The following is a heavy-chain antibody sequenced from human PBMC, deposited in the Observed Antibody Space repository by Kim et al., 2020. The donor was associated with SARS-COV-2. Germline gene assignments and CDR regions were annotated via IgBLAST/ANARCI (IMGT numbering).Heavy chain of an antibody. Sequence: ASVKVSCKASGYTFTGYYMHWVRQAPGQGLEWMGWINPNSGGTNYAQKFQGRVTMTRDTSISTAYMELSRLRSDDTAVYYCERSYLINRQHPKKTSSWGGMDVWGQGTTVTVSS. CDR2: INPNSGGT. CDR3: ERSYLINRQHPKKTSSWGGMDV. J-gene: IGHJ6*02. CDR1: GYTFTGYY. V-gene: IGHV1-2*02. D-gene: IGHD6-13*01.